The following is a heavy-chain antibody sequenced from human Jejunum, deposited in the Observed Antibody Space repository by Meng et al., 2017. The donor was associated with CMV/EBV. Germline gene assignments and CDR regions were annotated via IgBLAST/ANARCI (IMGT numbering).Heavy chain of an antibody. Sequence: ELQLVESGRAWVQPGESRRLSCAASGITVSSNYMRGLRQAPGKGLEWVSILYSSGITYYADSVKGRFTISSDNSKNTLYFQMNTLRAEDTAVYYCARWSGTYYDYWGQGTLVTVSS. CDR2: LYSSGIT. J-gene: IGHJ4*02. CDR1: GITVSSNY. CDR3: ARWSGTYYDY. V-gene: IGHV3-66*01. D-gene: IGHD1-26*01.